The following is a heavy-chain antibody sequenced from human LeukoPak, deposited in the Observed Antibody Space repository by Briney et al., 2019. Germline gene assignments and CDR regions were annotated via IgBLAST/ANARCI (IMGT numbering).Heavy chain of an antibody. Sequence: PGGSLRLSCAASVFIFSDFYMSWIRQAPGKGLEWVSYISSSGGTIYFADSVKGRFTISRDNAKNSLYLQMNSLRAEDTAVYYCARSALPSYQLLYNWFDPWGQGTLVTVSS. CDR1: VFIFSDFY. CDR3: ARSALPSYQLLYNWFDP. D-gene: IGHD2-2*01. CDR2: ISSSGGTI. V-gene: IGHV3-11*01. J-gene: IGHJ5*02.